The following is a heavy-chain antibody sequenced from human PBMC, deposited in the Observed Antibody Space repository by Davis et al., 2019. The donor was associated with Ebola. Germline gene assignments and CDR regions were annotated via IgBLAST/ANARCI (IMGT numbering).Heavy chain of an antibody. CDR3: ARDEQKVRPAFDI. V-gene: IGHV1-18*01. CDR2: ISSYNPST. Sequence: ASVKVSCKASGYIFTSYGITWVRQAPGQRLEWIGWISSYNPSTVSQKFKGRVTMTTDTSTNTAYMELRSLRYDDTAVYYCARDEQKVRPAFDIWGQGTVVTVSS. CDR1: GYIFTSYG. D-gene: IGHD1/OR15-1a*01. J-gene: IGHJ3*02.